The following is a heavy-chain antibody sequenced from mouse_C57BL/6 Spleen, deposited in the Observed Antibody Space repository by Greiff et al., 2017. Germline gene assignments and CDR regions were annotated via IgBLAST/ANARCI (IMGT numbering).Heavy chain of an antibody. Sequence: EVKLVESGPELVKPGASVKISCKASGYSFTGYYMNWVKQSPEKSLEWIGEINPSTGGTTYNQKFKAKATLTVDKSSSTAYMQLKSLTSEDSAVYYCARGVTVDYWGQGTTLTVSS. J-gene: IGHJ2*01. CDR1: GYSFTGYY. CDR2: INPSTGGT. CDR3: ARGVTVDY. V-gene: IGHV1-42*01. D-gene: IGHD2-5*01.